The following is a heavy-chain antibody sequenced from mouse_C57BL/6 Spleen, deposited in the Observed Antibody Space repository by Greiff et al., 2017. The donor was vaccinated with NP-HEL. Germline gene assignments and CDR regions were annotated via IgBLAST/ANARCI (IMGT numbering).Heavy chain of an antibody. V-gene: IGHV5-16*01. Sequence: EVNLVESEGGLVQPGSSMKLSCTASGFTFSDYYMAWVRQVPEKGLEWVANINYDGSSTYYLDSLKSRFIISRDNAKNILYLQMSSLKSEDTATYYCARDSYDGYYDYWGQGTTLTVSS. CDR3: ARDSYDGYYDY. CDR2: INYDGSST. D-gene: IGHD2-3*01. J-gene: IGHJ2*01. CDR1: GFTFSDYY.